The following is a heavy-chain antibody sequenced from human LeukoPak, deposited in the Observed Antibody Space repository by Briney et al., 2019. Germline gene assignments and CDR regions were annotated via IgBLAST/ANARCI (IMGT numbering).Heavy chain of an antibody. V-gene: IGHV4-39*01. Sequence: PSETLSLTCTVSGGSISSSSYHWGWIRQPPGKGLEWIGSIYYSGSTYYNPSLKSRVTISVDTSKNQFSLKLSSVTAADTAVYYCASQAPRNRYCSSTSCYPFDYWGQGTLVTVSS. J-gene: IGHJ4*02. CDR1: GGSISSSSYH. D-gene: IGHD2-2*01. CDR3: ASQAPRNRYCSSTSCYPFDY. CDR2: IYYSGST.